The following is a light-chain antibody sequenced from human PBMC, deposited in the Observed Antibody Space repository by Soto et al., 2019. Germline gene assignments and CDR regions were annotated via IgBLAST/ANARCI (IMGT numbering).Light chain of an antibody. CDR1: QGITTY. CDR2: AAS. CDR3: QHYNTYPYT. J-gene: IGKJ2*01. Sequence: DIQMTQSPSSLSASVGDRVTITCRASQGITTYLAWFQQKPGKAPKSLIYAASNLQSGVPSRFSGSGSGTDFTLTISSLQPEDFATYYCQHYNTYPYTFGQGTRLDIK. V-gene: IGKV1-16*01.